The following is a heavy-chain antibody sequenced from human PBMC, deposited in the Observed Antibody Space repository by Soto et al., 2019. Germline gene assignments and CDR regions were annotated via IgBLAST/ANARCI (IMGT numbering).Heavy chain of an antibody. CDR3: ARGQSRDIVVVPAARYYYYYYGMDV. D-gene: IGHD2-2*01. Sequence: ASVKVSCKVSGYTLTELSMHWVRQAPGKGLEWMGGFDPEDGETIYAQKFQGRVTMTEDTSTDTAYMELSSLRSEDTAVYYCARGQSRDIVVVPAARYYYYYYGMDVWGQETRVKVSS. J-gene: IGHJ6*02. CDR1: GYTLTELS. CDR2: FDPEDGET. V-gene: IGHV1-24*01.